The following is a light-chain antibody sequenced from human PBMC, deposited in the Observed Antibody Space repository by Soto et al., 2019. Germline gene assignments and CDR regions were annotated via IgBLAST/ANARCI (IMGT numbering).Light chain of an antibody. CDR2: DAS. CDR1: QSVSGS. CDR3: LECTYWPA. Sequence: EIVLTQSPAIFSLSPGEKATLSCRASQSVSGSLGWYQQKPGQAPRLIIYDASVMATGIPARFSGSGSGTGFTFTITSLEPEDFAVFYGLECTYWPAIGQGTKV. V-gene: IGKV3-11*01. J-gene: IGKJ1*01.